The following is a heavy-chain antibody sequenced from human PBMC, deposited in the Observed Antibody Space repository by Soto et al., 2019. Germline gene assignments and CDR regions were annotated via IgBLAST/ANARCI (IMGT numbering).Heavy chain of an antibody. D-gene: IGHD4-17*01. V-gene: IGHV3-73*02. CDR3: TRTMTTAAFDI. CDR2: IRSKANRYAT. J-gene: IGHJ3*02. Sequence: EVQLVESGGGVVQPGGSLKLSCAASGFTFSGSAMHWVRQASGKGLEWVGRIRSKANRYATAYAASVKGRFTIARDDSKDTAYLQMNSLKTEDTAFYYCTRTMTTAAFDIWGEGTMVTVSS. CDR1: GFTFSGSA.